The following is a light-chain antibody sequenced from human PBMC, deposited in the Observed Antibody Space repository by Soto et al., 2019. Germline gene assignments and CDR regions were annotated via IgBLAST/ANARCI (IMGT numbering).Light chain of an antibody. J-gene: IGKJ4*01. V-gene: IGKV1-39*01. Sequence: DVQMTQSPSSLSASVGDRVTITCRASQSISSYLNWYQQKPGKAPKLLIYAAFSLQSGVPSRVSGSGSGTDFTLTISSLQPEDFATYYCQQSYSTPLTFGGGTKVDIK. CDR3: QQSYSTPLT. CDR2: AAF. CDR1: QSISSY.